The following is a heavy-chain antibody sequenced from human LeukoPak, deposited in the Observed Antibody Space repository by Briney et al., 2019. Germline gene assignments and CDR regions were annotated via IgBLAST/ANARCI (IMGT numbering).Heavy chain of an antibody. Sequence: GGSLRLSCAASGFTFNIYAMNWVRQAPGKGPEWVSSISGGGGSAYYADSVKGRFTISRDNAKNSVNLQMSSLREEDTAVYYCVRDWGNDREFDYWGQGTLVTVSS. V-gene: IGHV3-23*01. CDR1: GFTFNIYA. D-gene: IGHD3-16*02. J-gene: IGHJ4*02. CDR2: ISGGGGSA. CDR3: VRDWGNDREFDY.